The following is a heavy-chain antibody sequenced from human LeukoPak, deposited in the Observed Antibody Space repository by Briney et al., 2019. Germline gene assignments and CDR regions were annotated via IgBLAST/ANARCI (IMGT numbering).Heavy chain of an antibody. CDR2: ISYDGSNK. CDR3: AKKDGSGSWYYYFDH. D-gene: IGHD3-10*01. J-gene: IGHJ4*02. Sequence: PGGSLRLSCAASGFTFSSYAMHWVRQAPGKGLEWVAVISYDGSNKYYADSVKGRFTISRDNSKNTLYLQMNSLRVEDTAVYYCAKKDGSGSWYYYFDHWGQGTLVTVSS. V-gene: IGHV3-30*04. CDR1: GFTFSSYA.